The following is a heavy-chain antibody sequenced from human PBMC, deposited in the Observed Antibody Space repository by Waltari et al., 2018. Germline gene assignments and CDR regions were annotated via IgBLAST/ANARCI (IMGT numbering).Heavy chain of an antibody. D-gene: IGHD3-10*01. Sequence: QVQLQQWGAGLLKPSETLSLTCAVYGGSFSGYYWSWIRQPPGKGLEWIGEINHSGSTNYNPSLKSRVTISVYTSKNQFSLKLSSVTAADTAVYYCASGVWFGELYYWGQGTLVTVSS. CDR2: INHSGST. V-gene: IGHV4-34*01. CDR1: GGSFSGYY. CDR3: ASGVWFGELYY. J-gene: IGHJ4*02.